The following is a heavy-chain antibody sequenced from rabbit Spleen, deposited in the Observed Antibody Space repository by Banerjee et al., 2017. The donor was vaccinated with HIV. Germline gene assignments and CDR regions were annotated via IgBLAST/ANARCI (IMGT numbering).Heavy chain of an antibody. V-gene: IGHV1S45*01. CDR2: IDTNNGDT. Sequence: LAASGGGLVKPGGTLTLTCTVSGFSFSSNWICWVRQAPGKGLEWIACIDTNNGDTDYANWPKGRFTISKTSSTTVTLQMTSLTAADTATYFCANVIYGYGGALDPWGPGTLVTVS. CDR1: GFSFSSNW. J-gene: IGHJ2*01. CDR3: ANVIYGYGGALDP. D-gene: IGHD6-1*01.